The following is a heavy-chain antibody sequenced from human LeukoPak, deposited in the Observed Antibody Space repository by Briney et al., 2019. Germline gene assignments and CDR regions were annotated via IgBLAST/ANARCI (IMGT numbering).Heavy chain of an antibody. Sequence: GASVKVSCKASGGTFISYGISWVRQAPGQGLEWMGGIIPIFGTAKYAQKFQGRVTITTDESTSTAYMELSSLRYEDTAVYYCARGVDTAMITSLVYWGQGTLVTGSS. J-gene: IGHJ4*02. CDR2: IIPIFGTA. CDR1: GGTFISYG. CDR3: ARGVDTAMITSLVY. D-gene: IGHD5-18*01. V-gene: IGHV1-69*05.